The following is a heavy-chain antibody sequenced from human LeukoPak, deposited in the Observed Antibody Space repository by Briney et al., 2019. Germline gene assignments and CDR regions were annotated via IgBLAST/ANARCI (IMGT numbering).Heavy chain of an antibody. V-gene: IGHV3-30-3*01. CDR1: GFTFSSYA. D-gene: IGHD1-7*01. Sequence: GRSLRPSCAASGFTFSSYAMHWVRQAPGKGLEWVAVISYDGSNKYYADSVKGRFTISRDNSKNTLYLQMNSLRAEDTALYYCVRMNYVSSGWGAPFDHWGQGALVTVSS. CDR2: ISYDGSNK. J-gene: IGHJ4*02. CDR3: VRMNYVSSGWGAPFDH.